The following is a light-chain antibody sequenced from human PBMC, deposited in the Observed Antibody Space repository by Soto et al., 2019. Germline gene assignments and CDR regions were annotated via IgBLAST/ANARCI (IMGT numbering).Light chain of an antibody. CDR2: GNS. CDR3: QSYDSSLSGSV. Sequence: QSALTQPPSVSGAPGQRVTISCTGSSSNIGAGYDVHWYQQLPGTAPKLLIYGNSNRPSGVPDRFPGSKSGTSASLAITGLQPEDEADYYCQSYDSSLSGSVFGGGTKLTVL. CDR1: SSNIGAGYD. J-gene: IGLJ2*01. V-gene: IGLV1-40*01.